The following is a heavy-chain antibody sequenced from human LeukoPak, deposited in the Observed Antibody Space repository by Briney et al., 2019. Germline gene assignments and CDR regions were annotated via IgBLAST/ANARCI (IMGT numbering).Heavy chain of an antibody. CDR3: ARDRITMVRARSFYGMDV. Sequence: SETLSLTCTVSGGSISSGGYYCSWIRQHPGKCLEWIGYIYYSGSTYYNPSLKSRVTISVDTSKNQFSLKLSSVTAADTAVYYCARDRITMVRARSFYGMDVWGQGTTVTVSS. V-gene: IGHV4-31*03. CDR2: IYYSGST. J-gene: IGHJ6*02. CDR1: GGSISSGGYY. D-gene: IGHD3-10*01.